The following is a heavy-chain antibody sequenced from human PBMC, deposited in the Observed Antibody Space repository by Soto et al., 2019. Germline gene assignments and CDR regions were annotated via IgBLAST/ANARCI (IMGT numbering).Heavy chain of an antibody. Sequence: GASVKVSCKASGYTFTSYGISWVRQAPGQGLEWMGWISAYNGNTNYAQKLQGRVTMTTDTSTSTAYMELRSLRSDDTAVYYCARRITMVRGVQKHNWFDPWGQGTLVTVSS. J-gene: IGHJ5*02. D-gene: IGHD3-10*01. CDR2: ISAYNGNT. V-gene: IGHV1-18*01. CDR1: GYTFTSYG. CDR3: ARRITMVRGVQKHNWFDP.